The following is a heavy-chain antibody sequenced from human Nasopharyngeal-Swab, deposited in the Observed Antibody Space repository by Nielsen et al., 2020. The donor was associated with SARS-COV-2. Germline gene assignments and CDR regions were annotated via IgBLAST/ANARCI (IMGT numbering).Heavy chain of an antibody. Sequence: WISQRPGTGLAWIGYIYYSGSTNYNPSLKSRVTISVDTSKNQFSLKLSSVTAADTAVYYCARASVVPAAMDYYYYMDVWGKGTTVTVSS. CDR2: IYYSGST. J-gene: IGHJ6*03. D-gene: IGHD2-2*01. CDR3: ARASVVPAAMDYYYYMDV. V-gene: IGHV4-59*01.